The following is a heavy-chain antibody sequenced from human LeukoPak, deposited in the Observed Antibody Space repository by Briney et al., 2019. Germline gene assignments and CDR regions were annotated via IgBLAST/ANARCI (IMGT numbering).Heavy chain of an antibody. D-gene: IGHD2-15*01. V-gene: IGHV3-53*01. J-gene: IGHJ4*02. CDR2: IYSGGST. CDR1: GFIASSNY. CDR3: ATGGRSGVAFES. Sequence: PGGSLRLSCTASGFIASSNYMSWVRQAPGKGLEWVSLIYSGGSTYYADSVMGRSTISRDKSNNTLYLQMNSLRAEDTAAYYCATGGRSGVAFESWGQGTLVTVSS.